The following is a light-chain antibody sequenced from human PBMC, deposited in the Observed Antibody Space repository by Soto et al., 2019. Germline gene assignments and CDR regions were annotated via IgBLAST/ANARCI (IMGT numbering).Light chain of an antibody. V-gene: IGLV2-14*01. CDR2: DVS. J-gene: IGLJ1*01. CDR3: SSYTSSSTLYV. CDR1: SSDVGGYNY. Sequence: QSALTQPASVSGSPGQSITISCTGTSSDVGGYNYVSWYQQRPGKAPKLMIYDVSNRPSGVSNRFSGSKSGNTASLTISGLLAEDEADYYCSSYTSSSTLYVFGTGTKLTVL.